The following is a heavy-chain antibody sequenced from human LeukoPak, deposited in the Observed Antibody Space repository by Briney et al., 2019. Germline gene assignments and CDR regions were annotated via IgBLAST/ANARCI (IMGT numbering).Heavy chain of an antibody. CDR1: GYRFIDYY. V-gene: IGHV1-2*02. J-gene: IGHJ4*02. Sequence: ASVKVSCKASGYRFIDYYMHWVRQAPGQGLEWMGWINPNSGDTKYAQNFQGRVTMTRDTSISTAYMELSRLRSDDTAVYYCATQRGSYLWGTDFDYWGQGTLVTVSS. D-gene: IGHD3-16*01. CDR2: INPNSGDT. CDR3: ATQRGSYLWGTDFDY.